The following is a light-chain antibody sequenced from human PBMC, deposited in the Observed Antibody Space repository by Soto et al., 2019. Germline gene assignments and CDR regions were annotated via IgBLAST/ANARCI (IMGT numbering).Light chain of an antibody. Sequence: QSVLTQPPSVSEAPGQRVTISCTGSSYNIGAGYEAHWYQQVPGTAPKLLIYENNNRPSGVPDRFSGSKSGTSASLDITGLQAEDEAEYYCQSYDSSLSGYVVGTGTKLTVL. V-gene: IGLV1-40*01. CDR3: QSYDSSLSGYV. J-gene: IGLJ1*01. CDR1: SYNIGAGYE. CDR2: ENN.